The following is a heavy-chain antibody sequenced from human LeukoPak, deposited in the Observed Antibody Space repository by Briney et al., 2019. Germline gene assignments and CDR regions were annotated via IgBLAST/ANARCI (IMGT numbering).Heavy chain of an antibody. CDR1: GGTFSSYA. CDR3: ARDNGGSYSGFDY. J-gene: IGHJ4*02. D-gene: IGHD1-26*01. CDR2: ISPIFGTA. Sequence: SVKVSCKASGGTFSSYAISWVRQAPGQGLEWMGRISPIFGTANYAQKFQGRVTITTDESTSTAYMELSSLRSEDTAVYYCARDNGGSYSGFDYWGQGTLVTVSS. V-gene: IGHV1-69*05.